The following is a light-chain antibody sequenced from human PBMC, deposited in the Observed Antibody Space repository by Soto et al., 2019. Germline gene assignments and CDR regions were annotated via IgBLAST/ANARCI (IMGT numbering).Light chain of an antibody. V-gene: IGKV1-33*01. J-gene: IGKJ5*01. CDR3: QQYDNLPP. CDR1: QDISYY. CDR2: DSS. Sequence: DIQMTQAPSSFSSAVGVRVTITCQAWQDISYYLNCVQQKPGKAPKLLNYDSSNLETRVPSRFSGSGSGTDFTFPISGLEPEDIATYYCQQYDNLPPFGQGTRLEIK.